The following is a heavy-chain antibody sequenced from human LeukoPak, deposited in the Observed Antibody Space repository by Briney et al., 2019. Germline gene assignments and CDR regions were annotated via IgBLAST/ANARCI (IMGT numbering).Heavy chain of an antibody. CDR2: IYHSGST. J-gene: IGHJ4*02. Sequence: SSETLSLTCTVSGYSISSGYYWGWIRQPPGKGLEWIGSIYHSGSTNYSPSLKSRVTISIDTSKNQFSLKLSSVTAADTAVYYCARGRSPVDWGQGTLVTVSS. D-gene: IGHD2-15*01. V-gene: IGHV4-38-2*02. CDR1: GYSISSGYY. CDR3: ARGRSPVD.